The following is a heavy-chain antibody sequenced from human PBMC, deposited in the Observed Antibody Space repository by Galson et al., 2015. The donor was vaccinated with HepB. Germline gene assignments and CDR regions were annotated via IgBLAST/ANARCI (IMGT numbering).Heavy chain of an antibody. CDR3: ARIGGDRSFRVKYYFDY. V-gene: IGHV3-11*06. J-gene: IGHJ4*02. Sequence: SLRLSCAASGFTFSDYYMSWIRQAPGKGLEWVSYISSSSSYTNYADSVKGRFTISRDNAKNSLYLQMNSLRAEDTAVYYCARIGGDRSFRVKYYFDYWGQGTLVTVSS. D-gene: IGHD2-21*02. CDR1: GFTFSDYY. CDR2: ISSSSSYT.